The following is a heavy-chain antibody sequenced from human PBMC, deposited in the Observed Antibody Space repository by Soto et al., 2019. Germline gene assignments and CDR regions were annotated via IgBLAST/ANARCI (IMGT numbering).Heavy chain of an antibody. Sequence: QVQLVESGGGVVQPGRSLRLSCAASGFTFSSYAMHWVRQAPGKGLEWVAVITYDGSNKYYADSVKGRFTISRDNSKNTLYLQMNSLRAEDTAVYYCAREEDIVVVPADAYYYYYGMDVWGQGTTVTVSS. J-gene: IGHJ6*02. D-gene: IGHD2-2*01. CDR3: AREEDIVVVPADAYYYYYGMDV. CDR2: ITYDGSNK. V-gene: IGHV3-30-3*01. CDR1: GFTFSSYA.